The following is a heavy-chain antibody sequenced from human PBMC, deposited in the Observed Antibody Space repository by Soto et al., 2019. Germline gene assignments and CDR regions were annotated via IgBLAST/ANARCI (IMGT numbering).Heavy chain of an antibody. CDR2: INNRGIT. D-gene: IGHD3-16*01. J-gene: IGHJ4*02. Sequence: SETLSLTCAVYGGTFNGYYWIWIRQPPGKRLEWIGEINNRGITKSHPLLQSRVTMSVDEAKNRFSLRLRSVTAADTAVYYCARGRYVSGDDSLDFWGQGTMVTVSS. V-gene: IGHV4-34*01. CDR3: ARGRYVSGDDSLDF. CDR1: GGTFNGYY.